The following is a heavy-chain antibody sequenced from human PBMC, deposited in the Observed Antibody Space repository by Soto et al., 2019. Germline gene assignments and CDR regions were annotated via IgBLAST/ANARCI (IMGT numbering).Heavy chain of an antibody. CDR3: ARDQPRDTAMVYYYYGMDV. V-gene: IGHV3-33*01. D-gene: IGHD5-18*01. CDR1: GFTFSSYG. J-gene: IGHJ6*02. Sequence: GGSLRLSCAASGFTFSSYGMHWVRQAPGKGLEWVAVIWYDGSNKYYADSVKGRFTISRDNSKNTLYLHMNSLRAEDTAVYYCARDQPRDTAMVYYYYGMDVWGQGTKVTVSS. CDR2: IWYDGSNK.